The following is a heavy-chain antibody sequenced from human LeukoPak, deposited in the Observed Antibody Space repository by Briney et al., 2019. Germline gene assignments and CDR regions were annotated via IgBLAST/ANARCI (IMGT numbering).Heavy chain of an antibody. V-gene: IGHV4-4*07. D-gene: IGHD3-22*01. CDR3: ARDRYYHDSSGYYYDY. Sequence: PSETLSLTCTVSGGSISSYYWSWIRQPAGKGLEWIGRIYTSGSTNYNPSLKSRVTMSVDTSKNQFSLKLSSVTAADTAVYYCARDRYYHDSSGYYYDYWGQGTLVTVSS. CDR2: IYTSGST. CDR1: GGSISSYY. J-gene: IGHJ4*02.